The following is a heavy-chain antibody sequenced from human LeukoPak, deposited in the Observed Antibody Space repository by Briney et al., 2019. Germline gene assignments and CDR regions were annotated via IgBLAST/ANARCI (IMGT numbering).Heavy chain of an antibody. V-gene: IGHV4-39*07. CDR2: IYYSGST. Sequence: SETLSLTCTVSGGSISSSSYYWGWIRQPPGKGLEWIGSIYYSGSTKYIPSLKSRVTISLDTSKNQFSLNLSSVTAADTAVYYCARAVGGNSDYWGQGSLVTVSS. D-gene: IGHD1-26*01. CDR3: ARAVGGNSDY. CDR1: GGSISSSSYY. J-gene: IGHJ4*02.